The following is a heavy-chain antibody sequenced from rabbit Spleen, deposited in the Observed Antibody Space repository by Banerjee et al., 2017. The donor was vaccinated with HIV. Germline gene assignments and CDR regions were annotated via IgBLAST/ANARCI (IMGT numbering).Heavy chain of an antibody. Sequence: EQLKETGGGLVQPGGSLTLSCKASGFDFSSYYMSWVRQAPGKGLEWIGIINTGGSTYYASWAKGRFTISKTSTTVDLKMTSLTAADTATYFCGKSVDTTGLMFSLWGPGTLVTVS. D-gene: IGHD1-1*01. V-gene: IGHV1S21*01. CDR2: INTGGST. CDR1: GFDFSSYY. CDR3: GKSVDTTGLMFSL. J-gene: IGHJ4*01.